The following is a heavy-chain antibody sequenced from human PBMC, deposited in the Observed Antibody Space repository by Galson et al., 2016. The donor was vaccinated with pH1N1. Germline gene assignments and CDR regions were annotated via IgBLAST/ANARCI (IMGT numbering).Heavy chain of an antibody. V-gene: IGHV3-33*01. CDR3: ARDFCGGDCYFDY. J-gene: IGHJ4*02. D-gene: IGHD2-21*02. CDR1: GFILSSYG. CDR2: IWYDGSNK. Sequence: SLRLSCAASGFILSSYGMHWVRQAPGKGLEWVAGIWYDGSNKHYGDSVKGRFTISRDNSKNTLYLQMSSLRGDDTAVYYCARDFCGGDCYFDYWGQVTLVTVSS.